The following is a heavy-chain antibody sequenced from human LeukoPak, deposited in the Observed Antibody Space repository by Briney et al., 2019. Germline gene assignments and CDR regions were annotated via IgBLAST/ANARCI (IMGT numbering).Heavy chain of an antibody. Sequence: GGSLRPSXAASGFTFSTYGMHWVRQAPGKGLEWVAFIRYDGSNKYYADSVKGRFTISRDNSKNTLYLQMNSLRAEDTAVYYCAKLAYSSSSSVDYWGQGTLVTVSS. CDR1: GFTFSTYG. J-gene: IGHJ4*02. D-gene: IGHD6-6*01. CDR3: AKLAYSSSSSVDY. V-gene: IGHV3-30*02. CDR2: IRYDGSNK.